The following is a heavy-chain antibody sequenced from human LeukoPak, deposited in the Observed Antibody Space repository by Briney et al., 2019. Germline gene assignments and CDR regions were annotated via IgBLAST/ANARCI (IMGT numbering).Heavy chain of an antibody. CDR2: IIPIFDTA. CDR3: AGSTRKSSRVWFGELLGTKKYYYYMDV. V-gene: IGHV1-69*13. Sequence: ASVKVSCKASGGTFSSYAISWVRQAPGQGLEWMGGIIPIFDTANYAQKFQDRLTITADESTRTAYMELSSLRYEDTAVYYCAGSTRKSSRVWFGELLGTKKYYYYMDVWGKGTTVTISS. D-gene: IGHD3-10*01. J-gene: IGHJ6*03. CDR1: GGTFSSYA.